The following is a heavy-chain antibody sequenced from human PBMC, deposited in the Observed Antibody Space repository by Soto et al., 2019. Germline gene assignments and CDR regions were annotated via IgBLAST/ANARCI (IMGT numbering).Heavy chain of an antibody. D-gene: IGHD2-2*02. CDR1: GGSISSYF. V-gene: IGHV4-59*01. J-gene: IGHJ3*02. Sequence: PSETLSPTFTVSGGSISSYFWSWIRRPPGKGLWWMGYIFYNGSTNYNPSLNARVNIPVDTSKTHFSLNVTSVSVAETAVYLWASGRGGSYNAFDIWGRGTMVTVSS. CDR2: IFYNGST. CDR3: ASGRGGSYNAFDI.